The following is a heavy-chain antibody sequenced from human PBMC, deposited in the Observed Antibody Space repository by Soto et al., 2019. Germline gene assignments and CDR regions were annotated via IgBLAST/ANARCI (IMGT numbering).Heavy chain of an antibody. Sequence: GGALRLSCAASGFTVSSYGMHWVRQAPGKGLEGVAVIWYDGSNKYYADYVKGRFTISRDNSKNTLYLQMNSLIAEDTAVYYCAREVSPRLNCTSTSYSYSYYYGMDDWGEVTTVT. CDR2: IWYDGSNK. CDR1: GFTVSSYG. J-gene: IGHJ6*02. D-gene: IGHD2-2*01. V-gene: IGHV3-33*01. CDR3: AREVSPRLNCTSTSYSYSYYYGMDD.